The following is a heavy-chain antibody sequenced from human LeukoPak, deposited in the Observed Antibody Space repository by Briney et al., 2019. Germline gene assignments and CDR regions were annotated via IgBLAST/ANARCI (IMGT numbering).Heavy chain of an antibody. J-gene: IGHJ4*02. CDR2: INSDGSST. Sequence: PGGSLRLSCAGSGFIFSNYGMHWVRQTPGKGLVWVSRINSDGSSTIYADSVKGRFTISRDNAKNTLYLQMNSLRAEDTAVYYCTRDLGFAYWGQGTLVTVSS. V-gene: IGHV3-74*01. D-gene: IGHD7-27*01. CDR3: TRDLGFAY. CDR1: GFIFSNYG.